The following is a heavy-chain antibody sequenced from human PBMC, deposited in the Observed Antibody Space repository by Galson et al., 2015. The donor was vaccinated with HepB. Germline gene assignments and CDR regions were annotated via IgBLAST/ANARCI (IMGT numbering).Heavy chain of an antibody. J-gene: IGHJ3*02. D-gene: IGHD6-6*01. CDR3: ARGRVGAPMLSYDAFDI. CDR1: GFTFSRFT. V-gene: IGHV3-21*01. Sequence: SLRLSCAASGFTFSRFTMNWVRQAPGKGLEWVSFITSSSSHIYYADSVKGRFTISRDNAKNSLNLLMNSLRAEDTAVYYCARGRVGAPMLSYDAFDIWGQGTMVTVSS. CDR2: ITSSSSHI.